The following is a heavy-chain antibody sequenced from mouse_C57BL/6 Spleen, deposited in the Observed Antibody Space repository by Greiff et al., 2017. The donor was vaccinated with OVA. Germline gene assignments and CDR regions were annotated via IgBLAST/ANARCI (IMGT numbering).Heavy chain of an antibody. V-gene: IGHV3-6*01. CDR3: ARGGTTVVATNWYFDV. CDR1: GYSITSGYY. D-gene: IGHD1-1*01. J-gene: IGHJ1*03. CDR2: ISYDGSN. Sequence: EVKLQESGPGLVKPSQSLSLTCSVTGYSITSGYYWNWIRQFPGNKLEWMGYISYDGSNNYNPSLKNRISITRDTSKNQFFLKLNSVTTEDTATYYCARGGTTVVATNWYFDVWGTGTTVTVSS.